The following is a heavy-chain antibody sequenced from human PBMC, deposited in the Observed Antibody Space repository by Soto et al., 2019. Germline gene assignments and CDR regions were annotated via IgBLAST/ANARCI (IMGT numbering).Heavy chain of an antibody. CDR1: GFTFTDAW. D-gene: IGHD6-6*01. CDR3: ATGSARFDF. V-gene: IGHV3-15*01. J-gene: IGHJ5*01. CDR2: VKSQIDGGTT. Sequence: EVQLVESGGGSAKPGGSVRLSCAASGFTFTDAWMNWVRQVPGGGLEWVGHVKSQIDGGTTDSAAALDGRVTISRDDSKNMVYLQLNRLRTDDTAVYYWATGSARFDFWGQGTLVTVSS.